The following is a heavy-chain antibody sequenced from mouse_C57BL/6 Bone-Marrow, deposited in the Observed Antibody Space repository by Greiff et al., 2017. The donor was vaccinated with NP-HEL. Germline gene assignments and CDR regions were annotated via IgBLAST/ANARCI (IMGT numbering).Heavy chain of an antibody. CDR2: ISYDGSN. D-gene: IGHD4-1*01. Sequence: EVQLQESGPGLVKPSQSLSLTCSVTGYSITSGYYWNWIRQFPGNKLEWMGYISYDGSNNYNPSLTNRISFTRSTSKNQLFLKLKSVTTEDTATYYWARGNWDLDDAMDYWGQGTSVTVSS. J-gene: IGHJ4*01. CDR3: ARGNWDLDDAMDY. V-gene: IGHV3-6*01. CDR1: GYSITSGYY.